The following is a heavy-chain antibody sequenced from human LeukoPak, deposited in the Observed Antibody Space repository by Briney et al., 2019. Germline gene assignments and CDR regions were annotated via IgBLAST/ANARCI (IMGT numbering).Heavy chain of an antibody. V-gene: IGHV3-30-3*01. J-gene: IGHJ4*02. D-gene: IGHD5-18*01. CDR1: GFTFSSYA. CDR3: VPDPDTTMP. Sequence: PTGGSLRLSCAASGFTFSSYAMHWVRQAPGKGLEWVAVISYDGSNKYYADSVKGRFTISRDNAKHSLYLQMDSLRAEDTAVYYCVPDPDTTMPWGPGTLVTVSS. CDR2: ISYDGSNK.